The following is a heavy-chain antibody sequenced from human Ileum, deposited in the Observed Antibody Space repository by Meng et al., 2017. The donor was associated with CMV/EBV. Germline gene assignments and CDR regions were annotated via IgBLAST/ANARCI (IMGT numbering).Heavy chain of an antibody. Sequence: CKTSGYKFTDYGFSWVRQAPGQGLGWMGWIATFNGNTNYAQRMQGRVTMSRDTSTSTVYMELRSLRYDDTAVYYCARDWDYGDPADYWGQGTLVTVSS. CDR2: IATFNGNT. J-gene: IGHJ4*02. V-gene: IGHV1-18*01. CDR1: GYKFTDYG. CDR3: ARDWDYGDPADY. D-gene: IGHD4-17*01.